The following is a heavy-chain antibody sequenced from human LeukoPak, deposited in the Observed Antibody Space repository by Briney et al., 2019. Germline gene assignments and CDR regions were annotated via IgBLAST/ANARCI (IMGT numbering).Heavy chain of an antibody. D-gene: IGHD6-13*01. CDR3: AVSPYSSSWYFYY. J-gene: IGHJ4*02. CDR2: ISSSSSYI. Sequence: GGSLRLSCAASGFTFSSYSMNWVRQAPGKGLEWVSSISSSSSYIYYADSVKGRFTISGDNAKNSLYLQMNSLRAEDTAVYYCAVSPYSSSWYFYYWGQGTLVTVSS. V-gene: IGHV3-21*01. CDR1: GFTFSSYS.